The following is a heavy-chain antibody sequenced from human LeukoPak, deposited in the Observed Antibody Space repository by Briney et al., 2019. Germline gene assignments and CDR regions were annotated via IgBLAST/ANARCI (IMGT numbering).Heavy chain of an antibody. CDR1: GGSFSGYY. J-gene: IGHJ4*02. Sequence: SETLSLTCAVYGGSFSGYYWSWIRQPPGKGLEWIGEINHSGSTNYNPSLKSRVTISVDTSKNQFSLKLSSVTAADTAVYYCANKLFSKYYFDYWGQGTLVTVSS. V-gene: IGHV4-34*01. CDR3: ANKLFSKYYFDY. D-gene: IGHD3-3*01. CDR2: INHSGST.